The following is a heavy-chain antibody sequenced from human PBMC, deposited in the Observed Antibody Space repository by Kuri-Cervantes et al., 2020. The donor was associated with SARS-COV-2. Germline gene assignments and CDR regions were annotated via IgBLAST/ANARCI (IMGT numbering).Heavy chain of an antibody. CDR1: GYTSTGYY. Sequence: ASVKVSCKASGYTSTGYYMHWVRQAPGQGLEWMGWMNPNSGNTGYAQKFQGRVTMTRDTSISTAYMELSRLRSDDTAVYYCARDLAWGGYYMDVWGKGTTVTVSS. J-gene: IGHJ6*03. V-gene: IGHV1-2*02. CDR3: ARDLAWGGYYMDV. D-gene: IGHD7-27*01. CDR2: MNPNSGNT.